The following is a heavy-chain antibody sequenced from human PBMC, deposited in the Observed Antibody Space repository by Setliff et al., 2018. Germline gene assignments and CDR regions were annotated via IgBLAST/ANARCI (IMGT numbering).Heavy chain of an antibody. CDR1: GFTFSDYW. CDR3: ARDRDDGSSFAEYFQH. Sequence: GESLKISCVGSGFTFSDYWMSWVRQAPGKGLEWVAIIKQDGSETVYADSVKGRLTISRDNAKNSLYLQMNSLRVEDTAVYYCARDRDDGSSFAEYFQHWGQGTLVTVSS. V-gene: IGHV3-7*01. D-gene: IGHD6-6*01. CDR2: IKQDGSET. J-gene: IGHJ1*01.